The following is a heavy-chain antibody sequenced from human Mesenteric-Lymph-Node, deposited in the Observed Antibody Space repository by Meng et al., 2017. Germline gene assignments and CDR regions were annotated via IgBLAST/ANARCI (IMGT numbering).Heavy chain of an antibody. J-gene: IGHJ4*02. V-gene: IGHV4-30-4*01. CDR2: IYNSGST. CDR3: AREGRSHQVGVSVY. CDR1: GGSISSGGYY. Sequence: QLQESGPGPVTHTQSLSPAFAVSGGSISSGGYYWSWIRQPPGKGLEWIGYIYNSGSTSYNPSLKSRVTISVDTSKNQFSLKLRFVTAADTAVYYCAREGRSHQVGVSVYWGQGNLVTASS. D-gene: IGHD2-21*01.